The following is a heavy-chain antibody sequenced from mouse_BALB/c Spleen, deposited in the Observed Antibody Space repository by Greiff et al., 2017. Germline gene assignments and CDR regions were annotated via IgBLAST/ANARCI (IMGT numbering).Heavy chain of an antibody. CDR3: ARHSYSAMDY. J-gene: IGHJ4*01. CDR1: GFTFSSYT. CDR2: ISNGGGST. Sequence: EVKVVESGGGLVQPGGSLKLSCAASGFTFSSYTMSWVRQTPEKRLEWVAYISNGGGSTYYPDTVKGRFTISRDNAKNTLYLQMSSLKSEDTAMYYCARHSYSAMDYWGQGTSVTVSS. D-gene: IGHD2-12*01. V-gene: IGHV5-12-2*01.